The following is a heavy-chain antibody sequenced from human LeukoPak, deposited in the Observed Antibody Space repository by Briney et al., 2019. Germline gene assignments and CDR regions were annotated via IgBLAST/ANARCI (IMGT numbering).Heavy chain of an antibody. CDR2: IYHSGST. D-gene: IGHD6-13*01. CDR1: GGSISSGGYY. V-gene: IGHV4-30-2*01. Sequence: SETLSLTCTVSGGSISSGGYYWSWIRQPPGKGLEWIGYIYHSGSTYYNPSLKSRVTISVDRSKNQFSLKLSSVTAADTAVYYCARDDTWTGGIAAAGTVNDAFDIWGQGTMVTVSS. CDR3: ARDDTWTGGIAAAGTVNDAFDI. J-gene: IGHJ3*02.